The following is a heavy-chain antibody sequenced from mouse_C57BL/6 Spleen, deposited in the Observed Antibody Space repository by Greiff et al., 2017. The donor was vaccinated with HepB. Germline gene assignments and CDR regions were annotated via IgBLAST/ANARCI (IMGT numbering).Heavy chain of an antibody. CDR2: IDPSDSYT. J-gene: IGHJ2*01. CDR1: GYTFTSYW. D-gene: IGHD1-1*02. CDR3: ARVYGYVDY. V-gene: IGHV1-69*01. Sequence: QVQLQQPGAELVMPGASVKLSCKASGYTFTSYWMHWVKQRPGQGLEWIGEIDPSDSYTNYNQKFKGKSTLTVDKSSSTACMQLSSLTSEDSAVYYCARVYGYVDYWGQGTTLTVSS.